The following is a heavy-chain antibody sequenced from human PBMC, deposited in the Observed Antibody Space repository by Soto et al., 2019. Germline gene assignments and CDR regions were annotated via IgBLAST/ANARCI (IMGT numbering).Heavy chain of an antibody. CDR3: AKDRTRRTSGYLFDY. CDR2: VSASGLNT. Sequence: EVQLLESGGKFVQPGGSLTLSCAASGFTFSTYAMAWVRQAPGKGLEWVSGVSASGLNTDYADPVKGRFYIPRDNSKYTVSLHMTSLRSEYTVLYYCAKDRTRRTSGYLFDYWGQGPPVTVSS. J-gene: IGHJ4*02. V-gene: IGHV3-23*01. CDR1: GFTFSTYA. D-gene: IGHD5-18*01.